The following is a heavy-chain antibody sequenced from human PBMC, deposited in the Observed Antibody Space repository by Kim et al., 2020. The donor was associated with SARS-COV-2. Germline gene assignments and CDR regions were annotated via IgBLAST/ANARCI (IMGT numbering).Heavy chain of an antibody. CDR3: ARDRGWDFDY. Sequence: SETLSLTCTVSGYSISSGYYWGWIRQPPGKGLEWIGSIYHSGSTYYNPSLKSRVTISVDTSKNQFSLKLSSVTAADTAVYYCARDRGWDFDYWGQGTLVTVSS. CDR2: IYHSGST. J-gene: IGHJ4*02. V-gene: IGHV4-38-2*02. D-gene: IGHD1-26*01. CDR1: GYSISSGYY.